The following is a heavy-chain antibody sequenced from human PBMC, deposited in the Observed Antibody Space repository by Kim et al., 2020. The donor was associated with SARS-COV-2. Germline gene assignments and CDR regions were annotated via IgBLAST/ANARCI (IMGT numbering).Heavy chain of an antibody. CDR1: GFTFSSYG. J-gene: IGHJ4*02. Sequence: GGSLRLSCAASGFTFSSYGMHWVRQAPGKGLEWVAVIWYDGSNKYYADSVKGRFTISRDNSKNTLYLQMNSLRAEDTAVYYCARRDREGSWGDYWGQGTLVTVSS. V-gene: IGHV3-33*01. CDR2: IWYDGSNK. D-gene: IGHD6-13*01. CDR3: ARRDREGSWGDY.